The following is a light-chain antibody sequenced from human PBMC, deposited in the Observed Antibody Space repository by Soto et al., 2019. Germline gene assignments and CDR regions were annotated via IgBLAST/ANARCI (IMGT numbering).Light chain of an antibody. CDR2: DVS. V-gene: IGKV1-5*01. J-gene: IGKJ1*01. CDR3: QQYNTFWT. Sequence: DIQMTQSPSTLSASVGEIVTITCRASQSVSNWLAWYQQKPGKAPKVLIYDVSSLDRGVPSRFSGSGSGTDFTLTISSLQADDFATYYCQQYNTFWTFGQGTKGDIK. CDR1: QSVSNW.